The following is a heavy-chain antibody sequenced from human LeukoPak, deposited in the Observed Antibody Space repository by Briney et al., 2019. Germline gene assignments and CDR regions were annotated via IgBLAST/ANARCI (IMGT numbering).Heavy chain of an antibody. J-gene: IGHJ6*02. Sequence: GESLKISCKGSGYSFTSYWIGWVRQMPGKGLKWMGIIYPGDSDTRYSPSFQGQVTISADKSISTAYLQWSSLKASDTAMYYCARQKIAVAGTSYYYYGMDVWGQGTTVTVSS. CDR3: ARQKIAVAGTSYYYYGMDV. CDR2: IYPGDSDT. V-gene: IGHV5-51*01. D-gene: IGHD6-19*01. CDR1: GYSFTSYW.